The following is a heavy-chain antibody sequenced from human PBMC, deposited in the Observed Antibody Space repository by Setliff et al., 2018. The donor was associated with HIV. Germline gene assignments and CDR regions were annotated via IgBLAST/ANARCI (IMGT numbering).Heavy chain of an antibody. J-gene: IGHJ6*03. V-gene: IGHV4-61*09. CDR3: ARGTYYYYYYMDV. Sequence: PSETLSLTCTVSGGSISSGSDYWSWIRQPAGKGLEWIGHIYPSGSTKYNPSLKSRVAISVDTSKNQFSLKLSSVTAADTAVYFCARGTYYYYYYMDVWGKGTTVTVSS. CDR2: IYPSGST. CDR1: GGSISSGSDY. D-gene: IGHD1-1*01.